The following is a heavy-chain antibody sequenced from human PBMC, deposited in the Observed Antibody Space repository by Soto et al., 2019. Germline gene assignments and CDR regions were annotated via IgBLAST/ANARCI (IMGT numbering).Heavy chain of an antibody. CDR3: ARVPLGYDFGSGYYTYYYYGMDV. J-gene: IGHJ6*04. V-gene: IGHV1-69*13. Sequence: SVKVSCKASGGTFSSYAISWVRQAPGQGLEWMGGIIPIFGTANYAQKFQGRVTITADESTSTAYVELSSLRSEDTAVYYCARVPLGYDFGSGYYTYYYYGMDVWGEGTTVTVCS. CDR2: IIPIFGTA. CDR1: GGTFSSYA. D-gene: IGHD3-3*01.